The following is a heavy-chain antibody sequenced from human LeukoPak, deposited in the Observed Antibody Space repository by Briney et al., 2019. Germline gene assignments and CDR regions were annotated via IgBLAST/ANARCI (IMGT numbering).Heavy chain of an antibody. CDR3: VYKWATEHNWFDP. D-gene: IGHD2-8*01. CDR1: GDPHTTSATG. J-gene: IGHJ5*02. CDR2: IYWEDAK. V-gene: IGHV2-5*02. Sequence: SGPTLANPTQTLTLTCTFSGDPHTTSATGVGWIRQPPGKPLERLPLIYWEDAKRHSPTLKRRPTLTQDTPRNQGVLTMTNMCPFVTATYYSVYKWATEHNWFDPWGQGTLVTVSS.